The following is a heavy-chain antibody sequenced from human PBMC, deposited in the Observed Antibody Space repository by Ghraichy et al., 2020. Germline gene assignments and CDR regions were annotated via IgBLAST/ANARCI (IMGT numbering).Heavy chain of an antibody. CDR2: ILWNGDST. CDR3: AIDMGQRNGYYYGMDV. Sequence: GGSLRLSCAASGFTFDDHSMHWVRQVPGKGLEWVSLILWNGDSTYYADSVEGRFTISRDNTKNSLYLQMNSLRPEDTALYYCAIDMGQRNGYYYGMDVWGKGTTVTVSS. CDR1: GFTFDDHS. D-gene: IGHD3-16*01. V-gene: IGHV3-43*01. J-gene: IGHJ6*04.